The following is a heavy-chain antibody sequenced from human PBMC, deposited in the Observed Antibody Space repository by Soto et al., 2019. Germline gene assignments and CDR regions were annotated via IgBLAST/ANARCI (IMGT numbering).Heavy chain of an antibody. J-gene: IGHJ4*02. CDR1: GGTFSSYA. V-gene: IGHV1-69*13. CDR3: ARVALAGTSPPPHGFDY. D-gene: IGHD6-19*01. CDR2: IIPIFGTA. Sequence: SVKVSCKASGGTFSSYAISWVRQAPGQGLEWMGGIIPIFGTANYAQKFQGRVTITADESTSTAYMELSSLRSEDTAVYYCARVALAGTSPPPHGFDYWGKRTLGNVS.